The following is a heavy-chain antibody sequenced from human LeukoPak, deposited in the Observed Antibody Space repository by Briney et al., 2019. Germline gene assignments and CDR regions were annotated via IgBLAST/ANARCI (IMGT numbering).Heavy chain of an antibody. J-gene: IGHJ4*02. V-gene: IGHV3-48*04. Sequence: GGSLRLACAASGFTFSSYWMSWVRQAPGEGLEWVSYIGSSGTLMYYADSVKGRFTISRDNAKNSLYLQMNSLRAEDTAVYYCARGWAGNYWGQGTLVTVSS. CDR3: ARGWAGNY. CDR2: IGSSGTLM. D-gene: IGHD6-19*01. CDR1: GFTFSSYW.